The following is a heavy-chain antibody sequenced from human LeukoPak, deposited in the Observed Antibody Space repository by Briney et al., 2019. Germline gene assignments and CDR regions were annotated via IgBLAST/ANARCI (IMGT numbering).Heavy chain of an antibody. J-gene: IGHJ3*02. D-gene: IGHD4-23*01. CDR2: INSDGSST. Sequence: GGSLRLSCAASGFTFSSYWMHWVRQAPGKGLVWVSRINSDGSSTSYADSVKGRFTISRDNAKNTLYLQMNSLRAEDTAVYYCARVRSVGGNPHAFNIWGQGTMVTVSS. CDR3: ARVRSVGGNPHAFNI. V-gene: IGHV3-74*01. CDR1: GFTFSSYW.